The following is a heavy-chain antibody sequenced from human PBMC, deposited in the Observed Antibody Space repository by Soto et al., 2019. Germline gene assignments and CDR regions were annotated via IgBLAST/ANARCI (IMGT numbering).Heavy chain of an antibody. CDR3: ARDRGPSSGYYPYWFDP. J-gene: IGHJ5*02. CDR1: GGTFSSYA. D-gene: IGHD3-22*01. V-gene: IGHV1-69*12. Sequence: QVQLVQSGAEVKKPGSSVKVSCKASGGTFSSYAITWVRQAPGQGLEWMGGIIPIFGTANYAQKFQGRVTITADXSXSXSYMELSSLRSEGTAVYYCARDRGPSSGYYPYWFDPWGQGTLVTVSS. CDR2: IIPIFGTA.